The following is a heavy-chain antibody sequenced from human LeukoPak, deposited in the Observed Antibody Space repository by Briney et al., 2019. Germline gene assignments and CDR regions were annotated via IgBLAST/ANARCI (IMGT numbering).Heavy chain of an antibody. CDR1: GYTFTSYY. D-gene: IGHD3-10*01. J-gene: IGHJ3*02. Sequence: ASVKVSCKASGYTFTSYYMHWVRQAPGQGLEWMGIINPSGGRTNYAPKFQGRVTMTRDTATSTVYMELSSLRSEDTAVYYCVRDGEVIIKPAASFPHDAFDIWDQGTMVIVSS. V-gene: IGHV1-46*01. CDR2: INPSGGRT. CDR3: VRDGEVIIKPAASFPHDAFDI.